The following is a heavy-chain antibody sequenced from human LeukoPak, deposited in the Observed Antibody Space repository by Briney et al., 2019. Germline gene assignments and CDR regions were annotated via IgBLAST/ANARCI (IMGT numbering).Heavy chain of an antibody. D-gene: IGHD3-9*01. V-gene: IGHV1-2*02. CDR1: GYTFTDYY. CDR3: ARRMTAYYSPFDS. Sequence: ASVKVSCKASGYTFTDYYIHWVRQAPGQGLEWMGWINPYSGDTNYAQKFQGRVTMTRDTSISTAYMELSRLRFDDTAVYYCARRMTAYYSPFDSWGQGTQVTVSS. CDR2: INPYSGDT. J-gene: IGHJ4*02.